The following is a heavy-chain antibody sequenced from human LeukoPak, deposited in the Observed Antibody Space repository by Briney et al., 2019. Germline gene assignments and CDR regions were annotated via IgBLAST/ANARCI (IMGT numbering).Heavy chain of an antibody. CDR1: GLTFSSYG. CDR3: ARVARIVLVPVAPLDH. D-gene: IGHD2-2*01. Sequence: PGGSLRLSCAASGLTFSSYGLSWVRQAPGRGLEWVSGISGSAINAYYADSVKGRFTISRDNSKNTLYLQMNGLRAEDTAIYYCARVARIVLVPVAPLDHWGQGTLVTVSS. J-gene: IGHJ4*02. V-gene: IGHV3-23*01. CDR2: ISGSAINA.